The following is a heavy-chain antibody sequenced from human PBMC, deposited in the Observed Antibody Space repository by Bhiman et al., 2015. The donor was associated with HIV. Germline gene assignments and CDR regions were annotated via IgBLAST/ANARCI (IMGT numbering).Heavy chain of an antibody. CDR1: KFTFSSYW. J-gene: IGHJ1*01. CDR3: AGGRVAAHRAEYFHH. V-gene: IGHV3-7*01. Sequence: EVQLVESGGGLVQPGGSLRLSCAASKFTFSSYWMSWVRQAPGKGLEWVANIKQDGSEKYYVDSVKGRFTISRDNAKNSLYLQMNSLRAEDTAVYYCAGGRVAAHRAEYFHHWGQGTLVTVSS. D-gene: IGHD3-3*01. CDR2: IKQDGSEK.